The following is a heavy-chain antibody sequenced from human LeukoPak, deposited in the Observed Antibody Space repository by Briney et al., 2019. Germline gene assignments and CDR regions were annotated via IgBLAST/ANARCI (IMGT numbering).Heavy chain of an antibody. V-gene: IGHV6-1*01. CDR3: ARMVGLVSDF. J-gene: IGHJ4*02. CDR1: GDSFSSNSAA. D-gene: IGHD3-10*01. CDR2: TYYRSKWHS. Sequence: PSQTLPLTCAISGDSFSSNSAAWNWIRQSPSRGLEWLGRTYYRSKWHSYYAPSVKSRITINPDTSKNQFSLQLKSVTPEDTAVYYCARMVGLVSDFWGQGTLVTVSS.